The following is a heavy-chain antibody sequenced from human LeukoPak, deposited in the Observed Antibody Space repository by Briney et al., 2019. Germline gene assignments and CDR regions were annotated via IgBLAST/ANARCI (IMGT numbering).Heavy chain of an antibody. J-gene: IGHJ4*02. CDR2: INYDGSEK. CDR3: ARVRVGGTNYFDS. V-gene: IGHV3-7*04. CDR1: RFMFTSYR. Sequence: GGSLRLSCAASRFMFTSYRMSWVRQAPGKGLEWVANINYDGSEKYYSDSVKGRFTISRDNAKNSLYLHMNSLRAEDTAVYYCARVRVGGTNYFDSWGQGTLVTVSS. D-gene: IGHD3-22*01.